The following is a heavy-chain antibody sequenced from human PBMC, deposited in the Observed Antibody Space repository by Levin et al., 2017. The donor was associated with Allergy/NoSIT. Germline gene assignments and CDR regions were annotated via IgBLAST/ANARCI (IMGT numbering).Heavy chain of an antibody. CDR3: ARDARSGLPD. Sequence: PGGSLRLSCAASGFTISSNYMSWVRQAPGKGLEWVSVIYSGGSTYYADSVKGRFTISRANSKNTLYLQMNSLRAEDTAVYYCARDARSGLPDWGQGTLVTVSS. CDR1: GFTISSNY. J-gene: IGHJ4*02. CDR2: IYSGGST. D-gene: IGHD3-10*01. V-gene: IGHV3-53*01.